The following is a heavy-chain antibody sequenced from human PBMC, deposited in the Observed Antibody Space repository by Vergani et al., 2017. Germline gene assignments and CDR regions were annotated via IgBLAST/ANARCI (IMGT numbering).Heavy chain of an antibody. V-gene: IGHV3-64*01. CDR1: GFTFSSYA. Sequence: EVQLVESGGGLVQPGGSLRLSCAASGFTFSSYAMHWVRQAPGKGLEYVSAISSNGGSTYYANSVKGRFTISRDNSKNTRYLQMGSLRAEDMAVYYCARKPSDMIVDGAFDIWGQGTMVTVSS. CDR2: ISSNGGST. CDR3: ARKPSDMIVDGAFDI. D-gene: IGHD3-22*01. J-gene: IGHJ3*02.